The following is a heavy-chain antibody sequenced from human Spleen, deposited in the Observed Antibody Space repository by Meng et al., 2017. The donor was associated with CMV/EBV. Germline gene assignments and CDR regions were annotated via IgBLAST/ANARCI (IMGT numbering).Heavy chain of an antibody. CDR1: SNV. Sequence: SNVGTWFRQDPGKGPEGIGEIYHRESTNYNTSLKSRGTISADKFKNQLSLKLGSVTAADKAVYYCARIERRRILKYCGSDCSTTDYWGQGTLVTVSS. J-gene: IGHJ4*02. CDR3: ARIERRRILKYCGSDCSTTDY. CDR2: IYHREST. V-gene: IGHV4-4*02. D-gene: IGHD2-21*02.